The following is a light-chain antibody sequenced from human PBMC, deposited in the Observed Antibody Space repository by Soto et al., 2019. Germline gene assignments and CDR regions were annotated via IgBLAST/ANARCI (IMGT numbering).Light chain of an antibody. J-gene: IGKJ4*01. CDR2: AAS. CDR1: QSISSN. CDR3: QQCKDWPLT. V-gene: IGKV3-15*01. Sequence: EKQFTPSSTNPSLSPRERTTPSCRASQSISSNLAWYQQKPGQAPRLLIYAASTRATGSPARFSGSGSGTEFTLTISSLQSEDFTVYYCQQCKDWPLTFGGGTKVDIK.